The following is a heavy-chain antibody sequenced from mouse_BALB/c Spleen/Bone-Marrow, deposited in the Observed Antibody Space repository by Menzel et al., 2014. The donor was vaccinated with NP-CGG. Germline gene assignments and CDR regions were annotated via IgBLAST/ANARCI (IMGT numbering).Heavy chain of an antibody. V-gene: IGHV1-4*01. CDR2: INPSSGYT. Sequence: VQRVESGAALARPGASVKMSCRASGYTFTTYTIHWVRQRPGQGLEWIGYINPSSGYTNYIQKFKDKATLTADKSSSTAYMQLSSLTSEDSAVYYCARREYAMDYWCQGTSVTVPS. J-gene: IGHJ4*01. CDR1: GYTFTTYT. CDR3: ARREYAMDY.